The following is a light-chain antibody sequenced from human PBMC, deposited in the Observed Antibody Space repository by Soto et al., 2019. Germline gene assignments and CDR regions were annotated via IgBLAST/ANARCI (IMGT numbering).Light chain of an antibody. V-gene: IGKV3-11*01. CDR2: DVS. J-gene: IGKJ4*01. CDR1: QSVSTY. CDR3: QQRYNSLT. Sequence: LTQSPATLSLSPGERATLSCRASQSVSTYLAWYQQKPGQAPRLLIYDVSTRATGIPARFSGSGSGTDFTLTISSLEPEDFAVYYCQQRYNSLTFGGGTKVEIE.